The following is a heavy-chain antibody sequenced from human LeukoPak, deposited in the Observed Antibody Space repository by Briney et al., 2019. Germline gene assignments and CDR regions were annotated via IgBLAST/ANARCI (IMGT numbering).Heavy chain of an antibody. CDR3: ARGPQKAYDIVSGSYRYHFDY. J-gene: IGHJ4*02. CDR2: INAGNGNT. Sequence: ASVKVSCKASGYTFTSYAMHWVRQAPGQRLEWMGWINAGNGNTKYSQEFQGRVTMTRNTSISTAYMELSSLRSEDTAVYYCARGPQKAYDIVSGSYRYHFDYWGQGTLVTVSS. V-gene: IGHV1-3*03. CDR1: GYTFTSYA. D-gene: IGHD3-16*02.